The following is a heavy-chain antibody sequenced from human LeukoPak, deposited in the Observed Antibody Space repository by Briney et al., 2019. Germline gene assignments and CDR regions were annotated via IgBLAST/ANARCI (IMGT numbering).Heavy chain of an antibody. D-gene: IGHD3-22*01. CDR2: MNPNSGNT. CDR1: GYTFTSYD. V-gene: IGHV1-8*01. Sequence: ASVKVSCKASGYTFTSYDINWVPQATGQGLEWMGWMNPNSGNTGYAQKFQGRVTMTRNTSISTAYMELSSLRSEDTAVYYCARLATHYDSSGYHSRFDPWGQGTLVTVSS. CDR3: ARLATHYDSSGYHSRFDP. J-gene: IGHJ5*02.